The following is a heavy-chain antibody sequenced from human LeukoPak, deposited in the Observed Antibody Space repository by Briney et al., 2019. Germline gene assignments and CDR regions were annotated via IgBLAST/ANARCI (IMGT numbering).Heavy chain of an antibody. CDR2: ISYDGSSK. Sequence: GGSLRLSCAASGFTFSSYGMHWVRQAPGKGLEWLAIISYDGSSKYYADSVKGRFTISRDNSKNTLYLQMNSLRAEDTAVYYCAKAIYSSGSEDYWGQGTLVTVSS. D-gene: IGHD6-19*01. J-gene: IGHJ4*02. V-gene: IGHV3-33*05. CDR1: GFTFSSYG. CDR3: AKAIYSSGSEDY.